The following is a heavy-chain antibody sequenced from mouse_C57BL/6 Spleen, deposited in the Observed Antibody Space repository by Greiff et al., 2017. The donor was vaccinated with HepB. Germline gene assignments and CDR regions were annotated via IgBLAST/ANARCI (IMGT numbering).Heavy chain of an antibody. J-gene: IGHJ4*01. CDR1: GYTFTDYY. V-gene: IGHV1-19*01. CDR2: INPYNGGT. Sequence: VQLQQSGPVLVKPGASVKMSCKASGYTFTDYYMNWVKQSHGKSLEWIGVINPYNGGTSYNQKFKGKATLTVDKSSSTAYMELNSLTSEDSAVYYCARTVYYGNSYAMDYWGQGTSVTVSS. CDR3: ARTVYYGNSYAMDY. D-gene: IGHD2-1*01.